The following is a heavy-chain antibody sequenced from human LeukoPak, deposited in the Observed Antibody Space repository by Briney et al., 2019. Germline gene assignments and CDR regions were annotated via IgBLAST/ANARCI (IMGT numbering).Heavy chain of an antibody. CDR3: ARDQVPDYDILTGYPPNWFDP. V-gene: IGHV1-18*01. CDR1: GYTFTRYG. Sequence: ASVKVSCKASGYTFTRYGISWVRQAPGQGLEWMGWISAYNGNTNYAQKLQGRATMTTDTSTSTAYMELRSLRSDDTAVYYCARDQVPDYDILTGYPPNWFDPWGQGTLVTVSS. D-gene: IGHD3-9*01. J-gene: IGHJ5*02. CDR2: ISAYNGNT.